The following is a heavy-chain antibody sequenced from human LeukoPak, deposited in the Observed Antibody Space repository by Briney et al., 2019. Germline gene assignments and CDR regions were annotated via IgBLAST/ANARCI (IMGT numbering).Heavy chain of an antibody. Sequence: GGALRLSCAGSGFTFSSYAMSWVRQAGGRGLEGVGAISGSGGSTYYADSVKGRFTISRDNSKNTLYLQMNSLRAEDTAVYYCAKNRGAGSHYYYHMNVWGKGTTVTVSS. CDR1: GFTFSSYA. J-gene: IGHJ6*03. CDR2: ISGSGGST. V-gene: IGHV3-23*01. D-gene: IGHD1-26*01. CDR3: AKNRGAGSHYYYHMNV.